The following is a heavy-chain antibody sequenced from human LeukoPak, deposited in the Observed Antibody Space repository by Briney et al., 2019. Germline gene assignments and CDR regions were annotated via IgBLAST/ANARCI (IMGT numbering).Heavy chain of an antibody. J-gene: IGHJ3*02. CDR2: IYYSGST. D-gene: IGHD6-13*01. Sequence: SETLSLTCTVSGGSISNYYWSWIRQPPGKGLEWIGYIYYSGSTNYNPSLKSRVTISVDTSKNQFSLKLSSVTAADTALYYCARDLKQQLVLGAFDIWGQGTMVTVPS. CDR3: ARDLKQQLVLGAFDI. V-gene: IGHV4-59*01. CDR1: GGSISNYY.